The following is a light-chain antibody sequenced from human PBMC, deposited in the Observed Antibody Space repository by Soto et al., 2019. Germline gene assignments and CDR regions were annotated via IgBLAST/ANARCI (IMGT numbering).Light chain of an antibody. J-gene: IGKJ2*01. CDR3: QQRLFWPLFT. V-gene: IGKV3-11*01. CDR1: QSVNLN. Sequence: EIMMTQSPGTLSVSPGEGATLSCTASQSVNLNLAWYQQKPGQPPRLLIYDASFRATAIPARFNGSGSGTDFTLTITRLEPEDFAVYYCQQRLFWPLFTFGQGTRLEIK. CDR2: DAS.